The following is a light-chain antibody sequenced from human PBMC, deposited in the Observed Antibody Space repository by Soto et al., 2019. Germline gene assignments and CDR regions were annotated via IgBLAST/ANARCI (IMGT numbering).Light chain of an antibody. V-gene: IGLV2-14*01. J-gene: IGLJ3*02. CDR3: SSSTSSSTLNGV. CDR1: SSDVGGYNY. Sequence: QSVLTQPASVSGSRGQSITISCTGTSSDVGGYNYVSWYQQHPGKAPKLMIYEVSNRPSGVSNRFSGSKSGNTASLTISGLQAEDEADYYCSSSTSSSTLNGVFGGGTKLTVL. CDR2: EVS.